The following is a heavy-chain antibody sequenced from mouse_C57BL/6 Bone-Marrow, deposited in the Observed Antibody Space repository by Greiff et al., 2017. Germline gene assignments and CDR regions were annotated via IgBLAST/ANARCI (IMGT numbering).Heavy chain of an antibody. CDR1: GFTFSSYA. CDR3: ARNLFAY. Sequence: EVMLVESGGGLVKPGGSLKLSCAASGFTFSSYAMSWVRPTPEKRLEWVATISDGGSYTYYPDNVKGRFTISRDNAKNNLYLQMSHLKSEDTAMYYCARNLFAYWGQGTLVTVSA. J-gene: IGHJ3*01. CDR2: ISDGGSYT. V-gene: IGHV5-4*03.